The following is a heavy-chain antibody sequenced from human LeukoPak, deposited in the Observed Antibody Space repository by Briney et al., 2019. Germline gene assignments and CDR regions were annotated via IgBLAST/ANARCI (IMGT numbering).Heavy chain of an antibody. D-gene: IGHD4-23*01. CDR3: ARAYGGNSGYYFDY. CDR1: GGTFSSYA. CDR2: IIPIFGIA. Sequence: SVKVSGKASGGTFSSYAISWVRRAPGQGLEWMGRIIPIFGIANYAQKFQGRVTITADKSTSTAYMELSSLRSEDTAVYYCARAYGGNSGYYFDYWGQGTLVTVSS. J-gene: IGHJ4*02. V-gene: IGHV1-69*04.